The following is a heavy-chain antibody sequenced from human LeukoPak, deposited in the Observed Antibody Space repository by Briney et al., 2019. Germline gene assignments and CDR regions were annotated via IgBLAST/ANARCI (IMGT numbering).Heavy chain of an antibody. D-gene: IGHD1-26*01. Sequence: PSETLSLTCTVSGGSISSYYWSWIRQPPGKGLEWIGYIYYSGSTNYNPSLKSRVTISVDTSKNQFSLKLSSVTAADTAVYYCARVRVGATHLYYFDYWGQGTLVTVSP. CDR2: IYYSGST. CDR3: ARVRVGATHLYYFDY. V-gene: IGHV4-59*01. CDR1: GGSISSYY. J-gene: IGHJ4*02.